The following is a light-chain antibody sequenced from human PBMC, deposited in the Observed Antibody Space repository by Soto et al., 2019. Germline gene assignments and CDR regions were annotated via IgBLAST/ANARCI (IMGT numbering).Light chain of an antibody. CDR2: GAS. J-gene: IGKJ4*01. CDR1: QSVSSN. Sequence: EIVMTHSPATLSVPPGERAALSCSASQSVSSNLAWYQQKSGQAPRLLIYGASTRATGIPARFSGSGSGTEFTLTISSLQSEDFAVYYCQQYNSWPPLTFGGGTKVDIK. V-gene: IGKV3-15*01. CDR3: QQYNSWPPLT.